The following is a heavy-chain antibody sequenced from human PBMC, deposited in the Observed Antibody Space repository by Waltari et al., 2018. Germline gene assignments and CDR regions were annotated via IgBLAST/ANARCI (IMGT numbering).Heavy chain of an antibody. V-gene: IGHV4-34*01. CDR3: ASHHPSGWYGY. D-gene: IGHD6-19*01. Sequence: QVQLQQWGAGLLKPSETLSLTCAVYGGSFSGYYWSWIRQPPGKGLEWIGEINHSGSTNYNPSLKSRVTISVDTSKNQFSLKLSSVTAADTAVYYCASHHPSGWYGYWGQGTLVTVSS. CDR2: INHSGST. J-gene: IGHJ4*02. CDR1: GGSFSGYY.